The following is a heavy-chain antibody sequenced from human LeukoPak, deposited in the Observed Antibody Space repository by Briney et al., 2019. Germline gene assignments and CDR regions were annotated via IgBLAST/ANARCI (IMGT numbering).Heavy chain of an antibody. Sequence: ASAKVSCQASGGTFSSYAISWVRQAPGQGLEWMGGIIPIFGTANYAQKFQGRVTITTDESTSTAYMELSSLRSEDTAVYYCASPQRGRDNWNYYWGQGTLVTVSS. J-gene: IGHJ4*02. V-gene: IGHV1-69*05. D-gene: IGHD1-7*01. CDR1: GGTFSSYA. CDR2: IIPIFGTA. CDR3: ASPQRGRDNWNYY.